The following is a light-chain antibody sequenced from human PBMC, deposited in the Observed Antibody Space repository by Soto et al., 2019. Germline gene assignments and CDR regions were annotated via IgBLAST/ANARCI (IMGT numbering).Light chain of an antibody. CDR1: SGSVSTSYY. CDR3: VLYMGSGTWV. Sequence: QTVVTQEPSFSVSPGGTVTLTCGLSSGSVSTSYYPSWYQQTPGQAPRTLISSTDTRSSGVPDRFSGSILGNKAALTITGAQADDEYDYYCVLYMGSGTWVFGGGTKLTVL. V-gene: IGLV8-61*01. J-gene: IGLJ3*02. CDR2: STD.